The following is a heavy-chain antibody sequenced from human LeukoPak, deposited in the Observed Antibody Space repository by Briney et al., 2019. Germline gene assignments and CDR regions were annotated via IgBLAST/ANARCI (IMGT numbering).Heavy chain of an antibody. CDR3: AREISSSWNNWFDP. CDR1: GGSVSSGSYY. V-gene: IGHV4-61*01. J-gene: IGHJ5*02. CDR2: IYYSGST. D-gene: IGHD6-13*01. Sequence: SETLSLTCTVSGGSVSSGSYYWSWIRQPPGKGLEWIGYIYYSGSTNYNPSLKSRVTISVDTSKNQFSLKLSSVTAADTAVYYCAREISSSWNNWFDPWGQGTLVTVSS.